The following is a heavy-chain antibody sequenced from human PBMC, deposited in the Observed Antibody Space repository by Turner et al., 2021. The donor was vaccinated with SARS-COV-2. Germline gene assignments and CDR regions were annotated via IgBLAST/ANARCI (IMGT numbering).Heavy chain of an antibody. J-gene: IGHJ6*02. CDR3: ARDSPYCTNGVCYTSYYGMDV. D-gene: IGHD2-8*01. CDR2: ISYDGSNK. Sequence: QVQLVESGGGVVQPGRSLRLSCAASGFTFSSYGMHWVRQAPGKGLEWVALISYDGSNKYYADSVKGRFTLSRDNSKNTLYLQMNSLRAEDTAVYYCARDSPYCTNGVCYTSYYGMDVWGQGTTVTVSS. V-gene: IGHV3-30*19. CDR1: GFTFSSYG.